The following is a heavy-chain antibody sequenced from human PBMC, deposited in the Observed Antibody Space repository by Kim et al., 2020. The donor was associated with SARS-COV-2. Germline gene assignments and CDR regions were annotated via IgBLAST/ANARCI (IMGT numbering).Heavy chain of an antibody. D-gene: IGHD1-1*01. V-gene: IGHV4-31*02. J-gene: IGHJ5*02. CDR3: AKNLERREWFDP. Sequence: SYNPSLKSRVTISVDTSKNQFSLKLRSVTAADTAVYYCAKNLERREWFDPWGQGTLVTVSS.